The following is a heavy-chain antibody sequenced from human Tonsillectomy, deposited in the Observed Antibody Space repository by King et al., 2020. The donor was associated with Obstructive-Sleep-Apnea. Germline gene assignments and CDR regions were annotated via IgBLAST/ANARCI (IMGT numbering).Heavy chain of an antibody. D-gene: IGHD6-13*01. Sequence: VQLVESGGGVVQPGRSLRLSCAASGFTFSTYGMHWVRQAPDKGLEWVAVTSYDGSNKYYADSVKGRLTISRDNSKNTLYLHLDSLRPEDTAVYYCAKEMIAAAATGGMDVWGQGTTVTVS. CDR2: TSYDGSNK. J-gene: IGHJ6*02. V-gene: IGHV3-30*18. CDR1: GFTFSTYG. CDR3: AKEMIAAAATGGMDV.